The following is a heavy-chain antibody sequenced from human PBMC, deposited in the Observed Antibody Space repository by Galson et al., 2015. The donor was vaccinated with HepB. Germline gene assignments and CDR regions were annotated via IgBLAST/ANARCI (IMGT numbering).Heavy chain of an antibody. D-gene: IGHD2-2*01. CDR2: IYHSGST. Sequence: ETLSLTCAVSGGSISSSNWWSWVRQPPGKGLEWIGEIYHSGSTNYNPSLKSRVTISVDKSKNQFSLKLSSVTAADTAVYYCARSGYCSSTSCYEGYWGQGTLVTVSS. V-gene: IGHV4-4*02. CDR3: ARSGYCSSTSCYEGY. CDR1: GGSISSSNW. J-gene: IGHJ4*02.